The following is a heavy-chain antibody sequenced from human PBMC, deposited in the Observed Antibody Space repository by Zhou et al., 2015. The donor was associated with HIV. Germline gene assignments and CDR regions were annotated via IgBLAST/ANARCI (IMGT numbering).Heavy chain of an antibody. Sequence: EVQLLESGGGLVQPGGSLRVSCAASGFAFNDYAMSWVRQAPGKGLEWVSLISWDGDSRKYADSVKGRFTISRDNSNNSLYLQMNSLRPEDTAVYYCAIDPSYYYDSSGSFFDYWGQGTLVTVSS. CDR3: AIDPSYYYDSSGSFFDY. CDR2: ISWDGDSR. J-gene: IGHJ4*02. V-gene: IGHV3-43*02. CDR1: GFAFNDYA. D-gene: IGHD3-22*01.